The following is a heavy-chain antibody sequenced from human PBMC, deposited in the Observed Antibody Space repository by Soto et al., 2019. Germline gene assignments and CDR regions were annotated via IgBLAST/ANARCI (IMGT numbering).Heavy chain of an antibody. Sequence: QVQLQQWGAGLLKPSETLSLTCAVYGGSFSGYYWTWIRPPPGTGLEWIGEINHSGSTNYNPSPKRRVTISVDTSKNLFSLNLTVVAAADVAVYVYVCDRGAGLLDDWGKGTLVSVSS. D-gene: IGHD6-13*01. CDR3: VCDRGAGLLDD. CDR2: INHSGST. CDR1: GGSFSGYY. J-gene: IGHJ4*02. V-gene: IGHV4-34*01.